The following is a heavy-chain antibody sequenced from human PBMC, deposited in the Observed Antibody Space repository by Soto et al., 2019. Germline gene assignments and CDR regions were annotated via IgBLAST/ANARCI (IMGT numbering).Heavy chain of an antibody. CDR1: GGSFSGYY. CDR3: ARRAVAALYYYYHYGMDV. J-gene: IGHJ6*02. V-gene: IGHV4-34*01. CDR2: INHSGST. Sequence: PSETLSLTCAVYGGSFSGYYWSWIRQTPGKGLEWIGEINHSGSTNYNPSLKSRVTISVDTSKNQFSLKLSSVTAADTAVYYCARRAVAALYYYYHYGMDVWGQGTTVTVSS. D-gene: IGHD2-15*01.